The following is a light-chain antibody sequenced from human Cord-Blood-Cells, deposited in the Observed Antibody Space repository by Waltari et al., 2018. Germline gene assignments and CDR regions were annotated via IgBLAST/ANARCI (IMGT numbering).Light chain of an antibody. CDR1: SSDVGGYNH. J-gene: IGLJ1*01. V-gene: IGLV2-8*01. CDR2: EVS. CDR3: SSYAGSNNYV. Sequence: QSALTQPPSASGSPGQSVTISCTGTSSDVGGYNHVSWYQQHTGKAPKLRIYEVSKRPAGVPDRFSGSKSGNTASLTVSGLQAEDEADYYCSSYAGSNNYVFGTGTKVTVL.